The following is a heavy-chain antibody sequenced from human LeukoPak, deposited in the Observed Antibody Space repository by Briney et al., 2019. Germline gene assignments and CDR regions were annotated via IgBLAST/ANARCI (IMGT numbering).Heavy chain of an antibody. CDR2: IYSGGST. CDR1: GFTVSSNY. J-gene: IGHJ4*02. V-gene: IGHV3-66*02. Sequence: GGSLRLSCAASGFTVSSNYMSWVRQAPGKGLEWVSVIYSGGSTYYADSVKGRFTISRDNSKNTLYLQMNSLRAEDTAVYYCARDYYDSNGAGSLWGRGTLVTVSS. CDR3: ARDYYDSNGAGSL. D-gene: IGHD3-22*01.